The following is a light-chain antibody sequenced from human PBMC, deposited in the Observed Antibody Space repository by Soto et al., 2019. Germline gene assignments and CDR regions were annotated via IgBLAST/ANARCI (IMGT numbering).Light chain of an antibody. J-gene: IGKJ1*01. CDR1: QSGSGSY. CDR3: QQYGSLPRT. V-gene: IGKV3-20*01. Sequence: IVLRKSLGTLSLSPGERATLSCRASQSGSGSYLAWYQQKPGQAPRLLIYGASSRATGIPDRFSGSGSGTDFTLTISRLEPEDFAVYYCQQYGSLPRTFGQGTKVDI. CDR2: GAS.